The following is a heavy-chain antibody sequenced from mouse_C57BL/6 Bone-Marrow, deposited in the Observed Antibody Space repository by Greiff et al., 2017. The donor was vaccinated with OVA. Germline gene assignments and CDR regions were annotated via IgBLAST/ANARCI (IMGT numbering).Heavy chain of an antibody. Sequence: DVHLVESGGGLVKPGGSLKLSCAASGFTFSSYTMSWVRQTPEKRLEWVASISGGGGNTYYPDSVKGRFTISRDNAKNTLYLQMSSLRSEDTALYYCARKSRGIDYWGQGTTLTVSS. D-gene: IGHD1-1*01. J-gene: IGHJ2*01. CDR2: ISGGGGNT. CDR1: GFTFSSYT. V-gene: IGHV5-9*01. CDR3: ARKSRGIDY.